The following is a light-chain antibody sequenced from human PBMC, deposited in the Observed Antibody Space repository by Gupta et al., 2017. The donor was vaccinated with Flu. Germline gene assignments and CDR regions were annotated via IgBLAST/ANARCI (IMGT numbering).Light chain of an antibody. Sequence: DIQMTQSPSSLSASVGDRVTITCRASQIISTYLNWYQQKPGKAPKLLIYAASSLQSGVPSRFSGSGSGTEFTLTISSLQPEDFATYYCQLSYSTPLFGGGTKVAIK. J-gene: IGKJ4*01. CDR2: AAS. CDR3: QLSYSTPL. V-gene: IGKV1-39*01. CDR1: QIISTY.